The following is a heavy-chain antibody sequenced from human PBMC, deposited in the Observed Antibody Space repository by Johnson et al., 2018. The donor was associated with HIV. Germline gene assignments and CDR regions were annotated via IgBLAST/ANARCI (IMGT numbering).Heavy chain of an antibody. CDR1: GFTVSSNY. J-gene: IGHJ3*02. CDR2: IRYDGSNK. CDR3: ARVHISCSGGSCYHLEHPFI. Sequence: QMLLVESGGGLVQPGGSLRLSCAASGFTVSSNYMSWVRQAPGKGLEWVAFIRYDGSNKYYADSVKGRFTISRDNAKNTLYLQMNTLRVEDTAVYYCARVHISCSGGSCYHLEHPFIWGQGTMVIVSS. D-gene: IGHD2-15*01. V-gene: IGHV3-30*02.